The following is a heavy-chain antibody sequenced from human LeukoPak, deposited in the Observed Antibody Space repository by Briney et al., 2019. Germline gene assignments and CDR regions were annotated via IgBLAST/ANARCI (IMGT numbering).Heavy chain of an antibody. CDR3: ASHYGSGSYPEYFQH. CDR1: GYTFTSYG. V-gene: IGHV1-18*04. CDR2: ISAYNGNT. Sequence: ASVKVSCKASGYTFTSYGISWVRQAPGQGLEWMGWISAYNGNTNYAQKLQGRVTMTTDTSTSTAYTELRSLRSDDTAVYYCASHYGSGSYPEYFQHWGQGTLVTVSS. D-gene: IGHD3-10*01. J-gene: IGHJ1*01.